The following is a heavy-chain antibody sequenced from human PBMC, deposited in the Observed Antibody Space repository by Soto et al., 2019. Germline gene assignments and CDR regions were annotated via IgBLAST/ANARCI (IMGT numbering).Heavy chain of an antibody. Sequence: SETLSLTCTVSGGSISSSSYYWGWIRQPPGKGLEWIGSIYYSGSTYYNPSLKSRVTISVDTSKNQFSLKLSSVTAADTAVYYCARPYCSGGSCYSPDHFDYWGQGTLVTVSS. CDR3: ARPYCSGGSCYSPDHFDY. D-gene: IGHD2-15*01. J-gene: IGHJ4*02. V-gene: IGHV4-39*01. CDR2: IYYSGST. CDR1: GGSISSSSYY.